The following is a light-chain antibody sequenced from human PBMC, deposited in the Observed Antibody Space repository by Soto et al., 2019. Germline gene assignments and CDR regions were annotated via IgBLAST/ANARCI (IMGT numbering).Light chain of an antibody. Sequence: QSVLTQPPSASGSPGQSVTISCTGTSSDVGGYNYVSWYQQHPGKAPKLMIYEVIKRPSGVPDRFSGSKSGNTASLTVSGLQAEDEADYYCSSYAGSNNYVFGPGTKVTVL. CDR3: SSYAGSNNYV. CDR1: SSDVGGYNY. V-gene: IGLV2-8*01. CDR2: EVI. J-gene: IGLJ1*01.